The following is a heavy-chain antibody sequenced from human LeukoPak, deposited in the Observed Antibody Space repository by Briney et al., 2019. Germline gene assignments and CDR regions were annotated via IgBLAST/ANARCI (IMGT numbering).Heavy chain of an antibody. Sequence: GGSLRLSCAASGYTFSSYDMHWVRQATGKGLEWVSAIGTAGDTYYPGSVKGRFTISRENAKNSLYLQMNSLRAGDTAVYYCARKKGYYGMDVWGQGTRSPSP. CDR3: ARKKGYYGMDV. CDR2: IGTAGDT. CDR1: GYTFSSYD. J-gene: IGHJ6*02. V-gene: IGHV3-13*04.